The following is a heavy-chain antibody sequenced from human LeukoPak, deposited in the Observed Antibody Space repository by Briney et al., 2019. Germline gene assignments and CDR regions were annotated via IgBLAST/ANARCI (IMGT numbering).Heavy chain of an antibody. CDR2: IYSGGST. CDR1: GFTFSSNY. Sequence: GGSLRLSCAASGFTFSSNYMSWVRQAPGKGLEWVSVIYSGGSTYYADSVKGRFTISRDNSKNTLYLQMNSLRAEDTAVYYCARWLQLNWFDPWGQGTLVTVSS. D-gene: IGHD5-24*01. J-gene: IGHJ5*02. V-gene: IGHV3-53*01. CDR3: ARWLQLNWFDP.